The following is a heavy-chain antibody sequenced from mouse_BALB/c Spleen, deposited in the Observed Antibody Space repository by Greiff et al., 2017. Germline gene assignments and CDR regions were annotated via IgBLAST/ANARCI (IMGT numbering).Heavy chain of an antibody. J-gene: IGHJ2*01. V-gene: IGHV3-8*02. Sequence: VQLQQSGPSLVKPSQTLSLTCSVTGDSITSGYWNWIRKFPGNKLEYMGYISYSGSTYYNPSLKSRISITRDTSKNQYYLQLNSVTTEDTATYYCARDPTRGLYYFDYWGQGTTLTVSS. CDR3: ARDPTRGLYYFDY. CDR2: ISYSGST. CDR1: GDSITSGY. D-gene: IGHD2-10*01.